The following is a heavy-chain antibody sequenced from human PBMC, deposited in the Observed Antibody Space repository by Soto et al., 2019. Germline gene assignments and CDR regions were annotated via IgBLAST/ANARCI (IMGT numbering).Heavy chain of an antibody. CDR1: GFTFSDCA. V-gene: IGHV3-23*01. D-gene: IGHD6-19*01. Sequence: EVQVWESGGGLVQPGGSLRLSCEASGFTFSDCAMSWVRQAPGKGLEWVSGISGTGRSTFYADSVKDRFTISRDNSKYTVYLQMTSLRAEDTAVYYCAKGNTSGWYFFDYWGQGTLVTVSS. CDR3: AKGNTSGWYFFDY. CDR2: ISGTGRST. J-gene: IGHJ4*02.